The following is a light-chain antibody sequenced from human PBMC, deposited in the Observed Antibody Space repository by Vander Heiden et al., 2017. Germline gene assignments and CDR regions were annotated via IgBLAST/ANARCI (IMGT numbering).Light chain of an antibody. CDR2: AAS. J-gene: IGKJ1*01. Sequence: QSPSSLSASVGDRVTITCRASQSISSYLNWYQQKPGKAPKLLIYAASSLQSGVLSRFSGSGSGTDFTLTISSLQPEDFATYYCQQSYSTPPTFGQGTKVEIK. V-gene: IGKV1-39*01. CDR1: QSISSY. CDR3: QQSYSTPPT.